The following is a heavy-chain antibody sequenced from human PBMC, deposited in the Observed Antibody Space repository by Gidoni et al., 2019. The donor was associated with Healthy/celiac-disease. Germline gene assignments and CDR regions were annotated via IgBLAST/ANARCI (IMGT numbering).Heavy chain of an antibody. CDR2: IKQDGSEK. V-gene: IGHV3-7*03. D-gene: IGHD5-18*01. J-gene: IGHJ6*03. Sequence: EVQLVESGGGLVQPGGSLRLPCAAPGFTFINHWMSWVRQAPGKGLEWVANIKQDGSEKYYVDSVKGRFTTSRDNAKNSLYLQMNSLRAEDTAVYYCAREMDTAMAPYYYYMDVWGKGTTVTVSS. CDR3: AREMDTAMAPYYYYMDV. CDR1: GFTFINHW.